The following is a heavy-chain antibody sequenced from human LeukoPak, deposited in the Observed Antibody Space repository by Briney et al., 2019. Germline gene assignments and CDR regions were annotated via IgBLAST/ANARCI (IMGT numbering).Heavy chain of an antibody. V-gene: IGHV3-30-3*01. CDR2: ISYDGSNK. D-gene: IGHD3-22*01. CDR3: AKDAYYDSSGYPLGY. CDR1: GFTFSSYA. J-gene: IGHJ4*02. Sequence: PGRSLRLSCAASGFTFSSYAMHWVRQAPGKGLEWVAVISYDGSNKYYADSVKGRFTISRDNSKNTLYLQMNSLRAEDTAVYYCAKDAYYDSSGYPLGYWGQGTLVTVSS.